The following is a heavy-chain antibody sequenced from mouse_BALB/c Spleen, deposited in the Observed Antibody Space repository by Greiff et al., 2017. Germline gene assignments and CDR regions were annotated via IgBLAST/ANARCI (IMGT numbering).Heavy chain of an antibody. CDR1: GFSLTSYG. D-gene: IGHD2-5*01. CDR2: IWAGGST. J-gene: IGHJ4*01. V-gene: IGHV2-9*02. Sequence: VQRVESGPGLVAPSQSLSITCTVSGFSLTSYGVHWVRQPPGKGLEWLGVIWAGGSTNYNSALMSRMSISKDNAKSQVFLKMNSLQTDDTAMYYYSRDSNPYAMDYWGQGTSVTVSS. CDR3: SRDSNPYAMDY.